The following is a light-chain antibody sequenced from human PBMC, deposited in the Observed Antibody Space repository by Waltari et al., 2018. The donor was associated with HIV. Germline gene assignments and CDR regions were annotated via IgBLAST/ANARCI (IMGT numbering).Light chain of an antibody. V-gene: IGKV3-20*01. CDR2: GAS. CDR1: QTISSTY. CDR3: QQYGTSPPYT. J-gene: IGKJ2*01. Sequence: EVVLTQSPGTLSLSPGERATLSCRASQTISSTYLAWYQQKPGQAPRLLIYGASSRATGIPDRFSGSGSGTDFTLTISRLEPEDFAGYYCQQYGTSPPYTFGQGTKVEIK.